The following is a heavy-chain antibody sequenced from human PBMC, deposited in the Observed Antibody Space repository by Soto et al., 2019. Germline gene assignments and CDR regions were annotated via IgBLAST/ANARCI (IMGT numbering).Heavy chain of an antibody. Sequence: QVQLQQWGAGLLKPSETLSLTCAVYGGSFSGYYWSWIRQPPGKGLEWIGEINHSGSTNYNPSLKSRVTISVDTSKNQFALKQSYVTAADTAVYYCAAGAATYAFDIWGQGTMVTVSS. J-gene: IGHJ3*02. V-gene: IGHV4-34*01. CDR1: GGSFSGYY. CDR2: INHSGST. CDR3: AAGAATYAFDI. D-gene: IGHD2-15*01.